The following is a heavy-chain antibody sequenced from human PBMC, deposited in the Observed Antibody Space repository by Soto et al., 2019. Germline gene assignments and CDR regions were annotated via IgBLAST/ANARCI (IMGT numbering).Heavy chain of an antibody. CDR1: GFTFSDYY. Sequence: QVQLVESGGGLVKPGGSLRLSCAASGFTFSDYYMSWIRQAPGKGLEWVSYISSSGSTIYYADSVKGRFTSSRDNAKNSLYLQMNSLRAEDTAVYYCARDRGRDIVATFHDYYYYMDVWGKGTTVTVSS. CDR2: ISSSGSTI. J-gene: IGHJ6*03. V-gene: IGHV3-11*01. D-gene: IGHD5-12*01. CDR3: ARDRGRDIVATFHDYYYYMDV.